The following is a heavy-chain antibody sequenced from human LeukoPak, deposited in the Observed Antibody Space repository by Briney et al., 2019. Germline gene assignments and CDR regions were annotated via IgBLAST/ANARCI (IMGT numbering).Heavy chain of an antibody. Sequence: GGSLRLSCPATGFTFSSYAMSWVRQAPGKGLEWVSAISGSGGSTYYADSVKGRFTISRDNSKNTLYLQMNSLRAEDTAVYYCAKVNLIAAAGSLDYWGQGTLVTVSS. V-gene: IGHV3-23*01. CDR1: GFTFSSYA. D-gene: IGHD6-13*01. CDR2: ISGSGGST. J-gene: IGHJ4*02. CDR3: AKVNLIAAAGSLDY.